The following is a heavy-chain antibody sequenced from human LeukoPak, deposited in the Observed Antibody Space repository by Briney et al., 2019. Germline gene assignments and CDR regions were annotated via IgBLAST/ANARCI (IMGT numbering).Heavy chain of an antibody. J-gene: IGHJ4*02. Sequence: SETLSLTCAVYGGSFSGYYWSWIRQPPGKGLEWIGEINHSGSTNYNPSLKSRVTISVDTSKNQFSLKLSSVTAADTAVYYCARAPYWQQLVRFDYWGQGTLATVSS. CDR3: ARAPYWQQLVRFDY. CDR1: GGSFSGYY. D-gene: IGHD6-13*01. CDR2: INHSGST. V-gene: IGHV4-34*01.